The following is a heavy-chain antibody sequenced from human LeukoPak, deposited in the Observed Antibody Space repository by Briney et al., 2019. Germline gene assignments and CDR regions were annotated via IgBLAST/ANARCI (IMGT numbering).Heavy chain of an antibody. D-gene: IGHD3-3*02. CDR3: ARHIRYAGLGI. J-gene: IGHJ4*02. CDR1: GGSISSYY. Sequence: SETLSLTCTVSGGSISSYYWSWIRQPPGKGLEWIGYIYYSGSTNYNPSLQSRVTISVDTSKNQFSLKLSSVTASDTAVYYCARHIRYAGLGIWGQGTLVTVSS. CDR2: IYYSGST. V-gene: IGHV4-59*08.